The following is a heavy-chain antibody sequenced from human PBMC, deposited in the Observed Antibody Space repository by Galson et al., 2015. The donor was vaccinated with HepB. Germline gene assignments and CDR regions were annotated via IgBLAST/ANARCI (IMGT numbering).Heavy chain of an antibody. CDR1: GYTFSSYS. J-gene: IGHJ5*02. Sequence: SVKVSCKASGYTFSSYSIPWVRQAPGQGLEWMGWTSAYNSNKNYAQKFQGRVTMTTDTSTSTAYMELKSLRSDDTAVYFCARGALVVVVGANQNNWFDPWGQGTLVTVSS. CDR2: TSAYNSNK. V-gene: IGHV1-18*01. D-gene: IGHD2-15*01. CDR3: ARGALVVVVGANQNNWFDP.